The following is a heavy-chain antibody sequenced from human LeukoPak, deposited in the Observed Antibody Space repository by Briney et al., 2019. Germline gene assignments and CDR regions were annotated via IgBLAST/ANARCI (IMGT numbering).Heavy chain of an antibody. J-gene: IGHJ4*02. CDR1: GFTFISYE. V-gene: IGHV3-48*03. D-gene: IGHD2-2*01. Sequence: GGSLRLSCAASGFTFISYEMNWVRQAPRQGLEWVSFISRSGSSIYYADAVKGRFTISRDNAKNSLYLQMNSLRAEDTAIYYCARAARALPTSWYYFDYWGQGTLVTVSS. CDR3: ARAARALPTSWYYFDY. CDR2: ISRSGSSI.